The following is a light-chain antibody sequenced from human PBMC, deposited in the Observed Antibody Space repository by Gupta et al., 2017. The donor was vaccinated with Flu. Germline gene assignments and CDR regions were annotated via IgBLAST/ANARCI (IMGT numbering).Light chain of an antibody. CDR1: TSNIGNYY. CDR3: EAWYNDLSVVL. J-gene: IGLJ3*02. V-gene: IGLV1-51*02. Sequence: STSNIGNYYFSWYQQLPGTAPKLLIYEIRKRPSGIPHRFSCSKSGTSATLDITGLQTADEADYFCEAWYNDLSVVLFGGGTKVTVL. CDR2: EIR.